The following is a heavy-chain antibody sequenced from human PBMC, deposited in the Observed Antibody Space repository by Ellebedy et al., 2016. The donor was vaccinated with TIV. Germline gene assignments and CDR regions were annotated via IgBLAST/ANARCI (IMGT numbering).Heavy chain of an antibody. D-gene: IGHD3-9*01. CDR1: GYTFTSYG. V-gene: IGHV1-69*13. J-gene: IGHJ6*02. CDR3: ARGSLLRYFDWLFPGRMDV. Sequence: AASVKVSCKASGYTFTSYGISWVRQAPGQGLEWMGGIIPIFGTANYAQKFQGRVTITADESTSTAYMELSSLRSEDTAVYYCARGSLLRYFDWLFPGRMDVWGQGTTVTVSS. CDR2: IIPIFGTA.